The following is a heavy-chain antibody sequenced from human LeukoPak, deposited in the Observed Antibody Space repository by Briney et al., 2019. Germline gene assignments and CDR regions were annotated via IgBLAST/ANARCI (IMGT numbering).Heavy chain of an antibody. CDR3: ARSLSAREYFDH. CDR1: AFTLGSHG. Sequence: PGGSLRLSCAASAFTLGSHGMHWFRQAPGKGLEWVAFIHSDGNNKYYADAVKGRFTISRDRSKNTLYLQMNSLRPEDTAVYYCARSLSAREYFDHWGQGTLLTVSS. CDR2: IHSDGNNK. J-gene: IGHJ1*01. V-gene: IGHV3-30*02. D-gene: IGHD6-6*01.